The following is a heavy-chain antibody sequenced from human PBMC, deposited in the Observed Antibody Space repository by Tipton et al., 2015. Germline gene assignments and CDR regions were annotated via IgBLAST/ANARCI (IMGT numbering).Heavy chain of an antibody. CDR3: TKAPTGDSFYFHF. J-gene: IGHJ4*02. CDR2: INWKSDNI. D-gene: IGHD7-27*01. V-gene: IGHV3-9*01. Sequence: SLRLSCDASGFSFDDYAMHWVRQVPGKGLEWVSGINWKSDNIAYADSVRSRFTISRDNAKNSLFLQMTSLRPEDTALYYCTKAPTGDSFYFHFWGQGTLVTVSS. CDR1: GFSFDDYA.